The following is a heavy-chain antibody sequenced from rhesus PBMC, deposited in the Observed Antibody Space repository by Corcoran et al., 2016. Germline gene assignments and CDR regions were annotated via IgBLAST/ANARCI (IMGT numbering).Heavy chain of an antibody. CDR1: GFTFISFG. V-gene: IGHV3S5*01. J-gene: IGHJ4*01. CDR3: ARKGCTGNGCYLFDY. CDR2: ISYTAGST. D-gene: IGHD2-21*01. Sequence: EVQLVETVGGLVQPGVSLRLYCAASGFTFISFGMRGVRQAPGRGLEWVSGISYTAGSTYYADSVKGRFTISRDNSKNTLSLQMNSLRAEDTAVYYCARKGCTGNGCYLFDYWGQGVLVTVSS.